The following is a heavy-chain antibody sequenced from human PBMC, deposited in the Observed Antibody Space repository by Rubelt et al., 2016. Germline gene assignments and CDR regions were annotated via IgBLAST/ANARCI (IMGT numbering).Heavy chain of an antibody. J-gene: IGHJ4*02. CDR2: INAGNGNT. CDR3: AAGVDYYFDY. Sequence: QVQLVQSGAEVKKPGASVKVSCKASGYTFPSYAMHWVRQAPGQRLEWMGWINAGNGNTKYSQKFQGRFTSTRGTSASTAYMELISLRSEDTAVYYCAAGVDYYFDYWGQGTLVTVSS. D-gene: IGHD2-8*01. CDR1: GYTFPSYA. V-gene: IGHV1-3*01.